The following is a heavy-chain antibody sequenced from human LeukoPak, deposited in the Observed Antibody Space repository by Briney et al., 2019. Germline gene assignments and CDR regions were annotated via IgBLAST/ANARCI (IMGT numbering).Heavy chain of an antibody. V-gene: IGHV4-59*02. J-gene: IGHJ3*02. D-gene: IGHD2-2*01. CDR3: ATPSSDFLFRALDI. Sequence: SETLSLTCIFTLATVRSYFWSWIRQTPGKGLEWIGYIYYSGSTDYNPSLKRRVTISADTSKNQFSLKVTSVTAADTAVYYCATPSSDFLFRALDICGQGAMVSVSS. CDR2: IYYSGST. CDR1: LATVRSYF.